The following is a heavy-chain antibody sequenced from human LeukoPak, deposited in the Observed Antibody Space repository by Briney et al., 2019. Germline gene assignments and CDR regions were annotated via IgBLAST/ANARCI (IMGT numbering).Heavy chain of an antibody. CDR3: ASIAAVPYYYYGMDV. J-gene: IGHJ6*02. D-gene: IGHD6-13*01. V-gene: IGHV4-59*08. Sequence: SETLSLTCTVSGGSISSYYWSWIRQPPGKGLEWIGYIYYSGSTNYNPSLKSRVTISVDTSKNQFSLKLSSVTAADTAVYYCASIAAVPYYYYGMDVWGQGTTVTVSS. CDR1: GGSISSYY. CDR2: IYYSGST.